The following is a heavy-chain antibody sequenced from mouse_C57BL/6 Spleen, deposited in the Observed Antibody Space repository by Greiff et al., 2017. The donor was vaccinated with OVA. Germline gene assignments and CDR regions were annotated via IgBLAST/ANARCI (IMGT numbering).Heavy chain of an antibody. CDR3: AIGDYGSSYDYYYAMDY. CDR1: GYTFTSYW. Sequence: QVQLQQPGAELVKPGASVKVSCKASGYTFTSYWMHWVKQRPGQGLEWIGRIHPSDSDTNFNQKFKGKATLTVDKSSSTAYMKLSSLTSEDSAVYYCAIGDYGSSYDYYYAMDYWGQGTSVTVSS. D-gene: IGHD1-1*01. J-gene: IGHJ4*01. V-gene: IGHV1-74*01. CDR2: IHPSDSDT.